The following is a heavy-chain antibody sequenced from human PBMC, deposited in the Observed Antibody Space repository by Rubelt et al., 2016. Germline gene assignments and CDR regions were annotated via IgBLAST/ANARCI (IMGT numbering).Heavy chain of an antibody. D-gene: IGHD3-3*01. CDR2: ISAYNGNT. J-gene: IGHJ3*01. CDR3: GRDPANGRYDCWSGSVFDV. CDR1: GYTFTSYG. V-gene: IGHV1-18*01. Sequence: QVQLVQSGAEVKKPGASVKVSCKASGYTFTSYGISWVRPAPGQGLEWMGWISAYNGNTNYAQKLKGRVTLTTDQHTARAYMELRSLRVDDEGVYYGGRDPANGRYDCWSGSVFDVWGQGTMVTVSS.